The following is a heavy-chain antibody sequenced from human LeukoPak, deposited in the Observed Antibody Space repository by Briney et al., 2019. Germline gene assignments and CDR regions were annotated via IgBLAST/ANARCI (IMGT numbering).Heavy chain of an antibody. Sequence: GGSLRLSCAASGFTFSSYSMNWVRQAPGKGLGWVSSISRSSSYIYYADSVKGRFTISRDNAKNSLYLQMNSLRAEDTAVYYCASGYSGYDSGDYWGQGTLVTVSS. CDR2: ISRSSSYI. J-gene: IGHJ4*02. D-gene: IGHD5-12*01. CDR3: ASGYSGYDSGDY. CDR1: GFTFSSYS. V-gene: IGHV3-21*01.